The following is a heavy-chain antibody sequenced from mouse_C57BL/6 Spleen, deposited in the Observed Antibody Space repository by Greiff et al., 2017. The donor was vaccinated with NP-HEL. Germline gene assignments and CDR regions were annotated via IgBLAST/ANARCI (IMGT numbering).Heavy chain of an antibody. D-gene: IGHD2-2*01. Sequence: VHVKQSVAELVRPGASVKLSCTASGFNIKNTYMHWVKQRPEQGLEWIGRIDPANGNTKYAPKFQGKATITADTSSNTAYLQLSSLTSEDTAIYYCAGGGYYGYLAWFAYWGQGTLVTVSA. J-gene: IGHJ3*01. CDR2: IDPANGNT. CDR3: AGGGYYGYLAWFAY. CDR1: GFNIKNTY. V-gene: IGHV14-3*01.